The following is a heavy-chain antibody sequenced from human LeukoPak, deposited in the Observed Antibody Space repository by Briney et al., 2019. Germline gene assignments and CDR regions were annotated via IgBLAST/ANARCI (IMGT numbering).Heavy chain of an antibody. J-gene: IGHJ5*02. CDR3: ARESYGDYEYWFDP. V-gene: IGHV3-21*01. D-gene: IGHD4-17*01. CDR2: ISSSSSYI. CDR1: GFTFSSYS. Sequence: GGSLRLSCAASGFTFSSYSMNWVRQAPGKGLEWVSSISSSSSYIYYADSVKGRFTISRDNAKNSLYLQMNSLRAEDTAVYYCARESYGDYEYWFDPWGQGTLVTVSA.